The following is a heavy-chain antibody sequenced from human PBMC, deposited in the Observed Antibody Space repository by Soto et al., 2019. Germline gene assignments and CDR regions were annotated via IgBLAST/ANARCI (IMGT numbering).Heavy chain of an antibody. CDR3: ARGIPQQLKYGMDV. CDR2: IYYSGST. CDR1: GGSISSGGYY. J-gene: IGHJ6*02. D-gene: IGHD6-13*01. V-gene: IGHV4-31*03. Sequence: SSETLSLTCTVSGGSISSGGYYWSWIRQHPGKGLEWIGYIYYSGSTYYNPSLKSRVTISVDTSKNQFSLKLSSVTAADTAMYYCARGIPQQLKYGMDVWGQGTTVTVSS.